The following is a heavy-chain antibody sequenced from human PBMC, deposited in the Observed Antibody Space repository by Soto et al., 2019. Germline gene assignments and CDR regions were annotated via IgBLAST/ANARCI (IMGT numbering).Heavy chain of an antibody. V-gene: IGHV3-11*05. CDR2: ISSSSSDT. J-gene: IGHJ4*02. CDR1: GFPFSDYY. CDR3: ARRRPTGYYNY. D-gene: IGHD3-9*01. Sequence: QVQLVESGGDLVKPGGSLRLSCAASGFPFSDYYMSWIRQAPGKGLEWVSSISSSSSDTKYAQSVKGRFTISRDNAKNSLHLQMNSLRAEDTAVYYWARRRPTGYYNYWGQGTLVTVSA.